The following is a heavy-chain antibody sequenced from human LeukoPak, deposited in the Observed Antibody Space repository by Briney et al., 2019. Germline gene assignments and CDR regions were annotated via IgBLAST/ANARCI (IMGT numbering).Heavy chain of an antibody. CDR2: IWYDGSNK. Sequence: PGRSVRLSCGASGFTFSSYGMHWVRQAPGKGLEWVAVIWYDGSNKYYADSVKGRFTISRDNSKNTLYLQMNSLRAEDTAVYYCARDRAVVVPAATEYYYYGMDVWGQGTTVTVSS. CDR1: GFTFSSYG. V-gene: IGHV3-33*01. CDR3: ARDRAVVVPAATEYYYYGMDV. J-gene: IGHJ6*02. D-gene: IGHD2-2*01.